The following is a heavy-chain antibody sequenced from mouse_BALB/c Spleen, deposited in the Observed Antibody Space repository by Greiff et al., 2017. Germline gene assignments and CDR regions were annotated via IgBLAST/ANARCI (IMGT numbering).Heavy chain of an antibody. V-gene: IGHV2-9*02. CDR2: IWAGGST. J-gene: IGHJ4*01. Sequence: VKLVESGPGLVAPSQSLSITCTVSGFSLTSYGVHWVRQPPGKGLEWLGVIWAGGSTNYNSALMSRLSISKDNSKSQVFLKMNSLQTDDTAMYYCARAGSTYYAMDYWGQGTSVTVSS. CDR3: ARAGSTYYAMDY. D-gene: IGHD1-1*01. CDR1: GFSLTSYG.